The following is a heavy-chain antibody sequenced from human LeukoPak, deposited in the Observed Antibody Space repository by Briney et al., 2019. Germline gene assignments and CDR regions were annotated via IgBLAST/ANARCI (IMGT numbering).Heavy chain of an antibody. V-gene: IGHV4-59*01. CDR2: IYYSGST. CDR1: GGSISSYY. D-gene: IGHD3-22*01. J-gene: IGHJ4*02. CDR3: ARENYYYGLDY. Sequence: SETLSLTCTVSGGSISSYYWSWIRRPPGKGLEWIGYIYYSGSTNYNPSLKSRVTILVDTSKNQFSLKLSSVTAADTAVYYCARENYYYGLDYWGQGTLVTVSS.